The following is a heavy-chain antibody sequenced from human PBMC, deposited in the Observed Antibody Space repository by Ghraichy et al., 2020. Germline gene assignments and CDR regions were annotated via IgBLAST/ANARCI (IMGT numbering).Heavy chain of an antibody. CDR3: AKEWPTYYYDSSGYYPNWYFAL. CDR1: GFTFSSYA. Sequence: GGSLRLSCAASGFTFSSYAMSWVRQAPGKGLEWVSAISGSGGSTYYADSVKGRFTISRDNSKNTLYLQMNSLRAEDTAVYYCAKEWPTYYYDSSGYYPNWYFALWGRGTLVTVSS. D-gene: IGHD3-22*01. J-gene: IGHJ2*01. CDR2: ISGSGGST. V-gene: IGHV3-23*01.